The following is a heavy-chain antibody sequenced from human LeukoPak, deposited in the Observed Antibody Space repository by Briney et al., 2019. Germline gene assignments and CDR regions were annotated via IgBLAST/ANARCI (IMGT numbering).Heavy chain of an antibody. Sequence: SETLSLTCTVSGGSITNYYWTWIRQPPGKGLEWIGYIHYSGSTNYNPSLKSRVTISVDTSKNQFSLKLSSVTAADTAVYCCARASITYYYYYYMGVWGKGTTVTVSS. J-gene: IGHJ6*03. CDR2: IHYSGST. D-gene: IGHD1-14*01. V-gene: IGHV4-59*01. CDR3: ARASITYYYYYYMGV. CDR1: GGSITNYY.